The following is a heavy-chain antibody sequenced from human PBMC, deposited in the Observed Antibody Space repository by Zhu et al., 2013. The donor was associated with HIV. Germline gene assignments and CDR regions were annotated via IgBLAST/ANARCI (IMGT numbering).Heavy chain of an antibody. Sequence: QVQLVQSGAEVKKPGSSVKVSCKASGGTFSSYAISWVRQAPGQGLEWMGGIIPIFGTANYAQKFQGRVTITADESTSTAYMELSSLRSEDTAVYYCARAGLGLRWQAQYWYFDYWGQGTLVTVSS. J-gene: IGHJ4*02. CDR3: ARAGLGLRWQAQYWYFDY. CDR2: IIPIFGTA. V-gene: IGHV1-69*01. CDR1: GGTFSSYA. D-gene: IGHD4-17*01.